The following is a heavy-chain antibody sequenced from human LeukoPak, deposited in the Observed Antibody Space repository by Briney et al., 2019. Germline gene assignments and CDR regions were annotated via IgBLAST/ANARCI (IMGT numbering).Heavy chain of an antibody. CDR2: FYSSGST. Sequence: PSETLSLTCTVSGYSISSYSWSWIRQPAGKGLEWIGRFYSSGSTNYNPSLKGRVTMSVDTSKNQVSLRLSSVTAADTAVYYCARMELRYCSSTSCLAHNWFDPWGQGTLVTVSS. CDR1: GYSISSYS. J-gene: IGHJ5*02. V-gene: IGHV4-4*07. CDR3: ARMELRYCSSTSCLAHNWFDP. D-gene: IGHD2-2*01.